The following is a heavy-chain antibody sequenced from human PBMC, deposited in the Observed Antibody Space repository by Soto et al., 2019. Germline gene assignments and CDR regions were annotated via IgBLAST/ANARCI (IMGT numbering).Heavy chain of an antibody. J-gene: IGHJ6*02. Sequence: EVQLLESGGGLVQPGGSLRLSCAASGFTFSSYAMSWVRQAPGKGLEWVSAISGSGGSTYYADSVKGRFTISRDNSKNALYLQMSGVRAEDTAVYYCASLGGDSYGSAPYYYYGMDVWGQGTTVTVSS. CDR3: ASLGGDSYGSAPYYYYGMDV. D-gene: IGHD5-18*01. CDR1: GFTFSSYA. CDR2: ISGSGGST. V-gene: IGHV3-23*01.